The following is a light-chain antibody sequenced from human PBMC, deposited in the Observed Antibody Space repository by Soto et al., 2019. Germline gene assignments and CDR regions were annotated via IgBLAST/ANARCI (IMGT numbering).Light chain of an antibody. V-gene: IGLV2-14*01. J-gene: IGLJ3*02. Sequence: QAVVTQPASVSGSPGQSITISCTGTSSDVGGYNYVSWYQQHPGKAPKLMIYEVSNRPSGVSNRFSGSKSGNTASLTISGLQAEDEADYYCSSYTSSSTPPWVFGGGTKVTVL. CDR2: EVS. CDR1: SSDVGGYNY. CDR3: SSYTSSSTPPWV.